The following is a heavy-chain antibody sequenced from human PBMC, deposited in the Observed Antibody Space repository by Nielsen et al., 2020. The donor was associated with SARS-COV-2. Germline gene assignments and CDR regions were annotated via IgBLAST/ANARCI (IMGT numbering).Heavy chain of an antibody. D-gene: IGHD1-7*01. CDR2: ISATGDST. CDR3: AKGDGGTYYFDY. V-gene: IGHV3-23*01. J-gene: IGHJ4*02. CDR1: GFTVSSNY. Sequence: GESLKISCAASGFTVSSNYMTWVRQAPGKGLEWVSGISATGDSTHYADSVKGRFTISRDNSKNTLYLQLNSLRADDTAVYYCAKGDGGTYYFDYWGQGTLVTVSS.